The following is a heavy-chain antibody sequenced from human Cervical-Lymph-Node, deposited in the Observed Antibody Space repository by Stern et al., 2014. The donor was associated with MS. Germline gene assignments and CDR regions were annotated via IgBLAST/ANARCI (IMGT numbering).Heavy chain of an antibody. V-gene: IGHV5-51*01. D-gene: IGHD2-2*01. Sequence: EVQLVESGAVVKEPGEFLKISCQTSGYSFTNYWIGWVRQMPGQGLEWMGIIYPGGSHANYSPSFLGHVPTSADKSTNTAYVQWSSLKASDTATYYCARRAGYCSRTNCYAYWYFDLWGRGTLVTVSS. CDR2: IYPGGSHA. CDR3: ARRAGYCSRTNCYAYWYFDL. CDR1: GYSFTNYW. J-gene: IGHJ2*01.